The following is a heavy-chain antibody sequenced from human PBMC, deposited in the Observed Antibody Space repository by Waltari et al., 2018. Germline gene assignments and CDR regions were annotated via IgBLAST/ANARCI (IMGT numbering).Heavy chain of an antibody. J-gene: IGHJ5*01. D-gene: IGHD2-21*01. CDR1: GYSISNGYY. CDR2: MCRDGRG. CDR3: ARISSGDLAFDS. V-gene: IGHV4-38-2*01. Sequence: QVRLEESGPRLVKASETLSLTCPVSGYSISNGYYWGWIRQTPGGGLEWIGNMCRDGRGYDNPSLRSRVSISVDTSKNQLSLRLNSVTAADTATYYCARISSGDLAFDSWGHGIPVIVS.